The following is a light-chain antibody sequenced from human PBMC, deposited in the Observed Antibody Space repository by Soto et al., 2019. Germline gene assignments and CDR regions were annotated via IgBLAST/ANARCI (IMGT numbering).Light chain of an antibody. Sequence: EHVLTQSPGTLSLSPGERATLSCRASQSVSSSYLAWYQQKPGQAPRLLIYGTSSRATGIPDRFSGGGSGTDFTLTISRLEPEDFAVYYCQHYGSSLWTFGQGTKVEIK. V-gene: IGKV3-20*01. CDR2: GTS. CDR3: QHYGSSLWT. CDR1: QSVSSSY. J-gene: IGKJ1*01.